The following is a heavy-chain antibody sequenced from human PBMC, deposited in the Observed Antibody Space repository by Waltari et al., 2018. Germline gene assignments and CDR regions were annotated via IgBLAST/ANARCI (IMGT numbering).Heavy chain of an antibody. D-gene: IGHD1-26*01. J-gene: IGHJ4*02. CDR3: ARDWEGDSPNFDY. Sequence: EVQLVESGGGLVQPGGSLRLSCVASGLPFSSYWMSCVRQAPGKVLEWVVDIKQDGSKEYYMESVRGRCTISRDNGKKAVYLQMNRLRVEYTAVYYCARDWEGDSPNFDYWGQGTQVTVSS. V-gene: IGHV3-7*01. CDR1: GLPFSSYW. CDR2: IKQDGSKE.